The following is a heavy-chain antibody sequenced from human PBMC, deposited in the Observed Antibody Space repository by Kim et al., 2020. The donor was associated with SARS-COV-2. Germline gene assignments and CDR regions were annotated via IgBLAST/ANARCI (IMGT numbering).Heavy chain of an antibody. CDR3: TTDDYGGNSAPYYYYYRMDV. V-gene: IGHV3-49*04. CDR2: IRSKAYGGTT. CDR1: GFTFGDYA. D-gene: IGHD4-17*01. J-gene: IGHJ6*02. Sequence: GGSLRLSCTASGFTFGDYAMSWVRQAPGKGLEWVGFIRSKAYGGTTEYAASVKGRFTISRDDSKSIAHLQMNSLKTEDTAVYYCTTDDYGGNSAPYYYYYRMDVWGQGTTVTVSS.